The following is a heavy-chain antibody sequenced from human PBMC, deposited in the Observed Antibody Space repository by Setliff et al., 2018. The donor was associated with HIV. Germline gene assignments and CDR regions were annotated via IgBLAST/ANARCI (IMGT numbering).Heavy chain of an antibody. CDR3: ARNYGADSNYFDY. CDR2: INPSRQNT. J-gene: IGHJ4*02. D-gene: IGHD4-17*01. V-gene: IGHV1-2*06. CDR1: GYTFTDYF. Sequence: ASVKVSCKASGYTFTDYFIHWVRQAPGQGLEWMGRINPSRQNTIYAPRYQGRVTMTRDTSISTAYMELGGLRSDDTAVYYCARNYGADSNYFDYWGQGTLVTVSS.